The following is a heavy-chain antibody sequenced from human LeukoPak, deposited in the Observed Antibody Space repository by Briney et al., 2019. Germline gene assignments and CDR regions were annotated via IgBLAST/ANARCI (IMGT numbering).Heavy chain of an antibody. D-gene: IGHD2-15*01. CDR2: IYSGGST. CDR3: AREDCSGGSCYSG. CDR1: GFTVSSNY. J-gene: IGHJ4*02. Sequence: PWGSPLLFCAASGFTVSSNYMSWVRQAPGKGLEWVSVIYSGGSTYYADSVKGRFTISRDNSKNTLYLQMNSLRAEDTAVYYCAREDCSGGSCYSGWGKGTLVAVSS. V-gene: IGHV3-66*01.